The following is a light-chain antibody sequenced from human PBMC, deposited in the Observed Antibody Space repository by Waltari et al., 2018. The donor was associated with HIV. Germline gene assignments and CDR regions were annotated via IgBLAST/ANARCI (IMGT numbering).Light chain of an antibody. J-gene: IGLJ3*02. Sequence: QLVLTQSPSDSASLGASVKLTCTLSSGHSRYDIAWHQQQPEKGPRYLMKVNSDGSHNKGDGIPDRFSGSSSGAERYLTISSLQSDDEADYYCQTWENGPKVFGGGTKLTVV. V-gene: IGLV4-69*01. CDR1: SGHSRYD. CDR2: VNSDGSH. CDR3: QTWENGPKV.